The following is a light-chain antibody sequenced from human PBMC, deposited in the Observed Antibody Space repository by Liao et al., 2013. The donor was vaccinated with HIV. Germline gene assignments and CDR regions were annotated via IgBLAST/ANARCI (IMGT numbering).Light chain of an antibody. V-gene: IGLV3-1*01. CDR1: DLGNKY. CDR2: QDN. CDR3: LAWDSSTVV. Sequence: SYELTQPPSVSVFPGQTASITCSGDDLGNKYTSWFQQRPGQSPVLVIFQDNKRPSGIPGRFSGSNSGNTATLTISGTQPMDEADYYCLAWDSSTVVFGGGTKLTVL. J-gene: IGLJ2*01.